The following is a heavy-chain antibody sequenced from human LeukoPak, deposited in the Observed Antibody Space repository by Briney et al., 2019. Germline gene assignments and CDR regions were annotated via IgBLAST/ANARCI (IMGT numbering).Heavy chain of an antibody. CDR3: AREKLGEHIVVADY. J-gene: IGHJ4*02. Sequence: GGSLRLSCAASGFTFSSYWMSWVRQAPGKGLEWVANIKQDGSEKYYVDSVKGRFTISRDSAKNSLYLQMNSLRAEDTAVYYCAREKLGEHIVVADYWGQGTLVTVSS. CDR1: GFTFSSYW. D-gene: IGHD2-21*01. V-gene: IGHV3-7*01. CDR2: IKQDGSEK.